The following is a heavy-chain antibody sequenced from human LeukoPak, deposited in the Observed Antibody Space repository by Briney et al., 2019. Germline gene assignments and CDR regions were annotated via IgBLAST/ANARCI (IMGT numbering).Heavy chain of an antibody. CDR1: GGSFSGYY. V-gene: IGHV4-34*01. CDR2: INHSGST. J-gene: IGHJ5*01. Sequence: SETLSLTCDVYGGSFSGYYWNWIRQPPGKGLEWIGEINHSGSTNYNPSLKSRVTISVDTSRNHFSLKLSSVTAADTAVYYCARGQVGATNCLDSWGQGTLVTVSS. D-gene: IGHD1-26*01. CDR3: ARGQVGATNCLDS.